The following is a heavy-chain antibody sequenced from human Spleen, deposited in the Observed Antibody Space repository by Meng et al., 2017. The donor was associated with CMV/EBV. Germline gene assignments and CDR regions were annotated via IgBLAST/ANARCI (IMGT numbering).Heavy chain of an antibody. D-gene: IGHD1-26*01. CDR2: ISSSSSYI. Sequence: GESLKISCAASGFTFSSYSMNWVRQAPGKGLEWVSSISSSSSYIYYADSVKGRFTISRDNAKNSLYLQMNSLRAEDTAVYFCASQWMTRGFFDYWGQGTVVTVSS. CDR1: GFTFSSYS. J-gene: IGHJ4*02. V-gene: IGHV3-21*01. CDR3: ASQWMTRGFFDY.